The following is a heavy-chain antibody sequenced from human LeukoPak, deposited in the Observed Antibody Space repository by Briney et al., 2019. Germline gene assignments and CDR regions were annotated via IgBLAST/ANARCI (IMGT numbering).Heavy chain of an antibody. Sequence: GASVKVSCKASGYTFTCYYMHWVRQAPGQGLEWMGWINPNSGGTNYAQKFQGRVTITRDTSISTAYMELSRLRSDDTAVYYCARDRRGYSYEDYYYYMDVWGKGTTVTVSS. V-gene: IGHV1-2*02. D-gene: IGHD5-18*01. CDR1: GYTFTCYY. CDR2: INPNSGGT. J-gene: IGHJ6*03. CDR3: ARDRRGYSYEDYYYYMDV.